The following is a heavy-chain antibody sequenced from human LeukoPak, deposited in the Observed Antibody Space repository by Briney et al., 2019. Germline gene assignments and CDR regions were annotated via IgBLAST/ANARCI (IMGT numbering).Heavy chain of an antibody. D-gene: IGHD5/OR15-5a*01. V-gene: IGHV1-46*01. CDR3: ARTSSVLYGFDY. CDR2: FNPSGDST. J-gene: IGHJ4*02. CDR1: GYMFTRYN. Sequence: ASVKVSCKASGYMFTRYNIHWVRQAPGQGLEWRGIFNPSGDSTSYAQKFQGRVTMTRDTSTSTVYMELSSLRSEDTAVYYCARTSSVLYGFDYWGQGTLVIVSS.